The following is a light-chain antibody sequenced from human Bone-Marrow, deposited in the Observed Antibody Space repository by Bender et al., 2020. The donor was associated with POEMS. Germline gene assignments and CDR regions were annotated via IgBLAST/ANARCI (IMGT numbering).Light chain of an antibody. CDR3: GSCAGSFVV. CDR1: SSDIGGYDY. CDR2: DVN. V-gene: IGLV2-14*03. J-gene: IGLJ2*01. Sequence: QSALTQPASVSGSPGQSITISCTGTSSDIGGYDYVSWYQQHPGKAPKLMIYDVNSRPSGVSDRFAGSKSGNTASLTVSGLQAEDEADYFCGSCAGSFVVFGGGTKVTVL.